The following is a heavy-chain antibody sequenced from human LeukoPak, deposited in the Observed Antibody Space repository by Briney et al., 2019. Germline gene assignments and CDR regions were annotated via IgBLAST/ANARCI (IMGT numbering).Heavy chain of an antibody. Sequence: PGGSLRLSCVVSGFTLSSDWMSWVRQAPGKGLEWVANIKKDGIEKYYVESVKGRFTISRDNAKNSLSLRMNSLRAEDTAVYYCARGRYSSRSGGYYFDIWGQGTLVTVSS. D-gene: IGHD2-2*01. CDR1: GFTLSSDW. V-gene: IGHV3-7*01. CDR3: ARGRYSSRSGGYYFDI. CDR2: IKKDGIEK. J-gene: IGHJ4*02.